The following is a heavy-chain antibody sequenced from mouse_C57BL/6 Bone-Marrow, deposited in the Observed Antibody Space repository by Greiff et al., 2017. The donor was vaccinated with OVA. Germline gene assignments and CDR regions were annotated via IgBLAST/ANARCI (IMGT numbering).Heavy chain of an antibody. CDR3: APNWAWFAY. D-gene: IGHD4-1*02. CDR2: IYPGNSDT. J-gene: IGHJ3*01. V-gene: IGHV1-5*01. Sequence: EVQLQQSGTVLARPGASVKMSCKTSGYTFTSYWMHWVKQRPGQGLEWIGAIYPGNSDTSYNQKFKGKATLTVDKSSSTAYMELNSLTSEDSAVYYCAPNWAWFAYWGQGTLVTVSA. CDR1: GYTFTSYW.